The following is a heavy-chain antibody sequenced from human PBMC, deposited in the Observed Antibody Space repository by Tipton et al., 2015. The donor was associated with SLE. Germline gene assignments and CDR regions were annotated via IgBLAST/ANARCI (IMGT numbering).Heavy chain of an antibody. CDR2: IYYSGNT. V-gene: IGHV4-59*01. D-gene: IGHD6-6*01. CDR1: GGSISGYY. J-gene: IGHJ6*02. Sequence: TLSLTCTVSGGSISGYYWSWIRQPPGKGLGWIGYIYYSGNTNYSPSLKSRVTISVDTSKNQFSLKLCSVTAADTAVYYCARVSGSSSAHYYYYYGMDVWGQGTTVTVSS. CDR3: ARVSGSSSAHYYYYYGMDV.